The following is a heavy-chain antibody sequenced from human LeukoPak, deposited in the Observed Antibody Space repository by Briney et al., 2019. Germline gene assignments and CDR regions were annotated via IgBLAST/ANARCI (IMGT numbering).Heavy chain of an antibody. CDR3: ARLSLPATRFDY. CDR1: GGSISSYY. V-gene: IGHV4-59*08. Sequence: SETLSLTCTVSGGSISSYYWSWIRQPPGKGLEWIGYIYYSGSTNYNPSLKSRVTISVDTSKNQFSLKLTSVTAADTAVYYYARLSLPATRFDYWPQATPVTVSS. CDR2: IYYSGST. J-gene: IGHJ4*02. D-gene: IGHD5-24*01.